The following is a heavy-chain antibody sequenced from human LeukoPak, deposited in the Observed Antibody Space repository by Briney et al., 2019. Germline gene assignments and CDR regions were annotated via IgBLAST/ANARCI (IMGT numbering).Heavy chain of an antibody. CDR1: GFTFSSYS. Sequence: WGSLRLSCAASGFTFSSYSMNWVRQAPGKGLEWVSSISSSSSYIYYADSVKGRFTISRDNAKNSLYLQMNSLRAEDTAVYYCTTDPDYDYAFDYWGPGTRVTVSS. D-gene: IGHD3-16*01. CDR3: TTDPDYDYAFDY. J-gene: IGHJ4*02. CDR2: ISSSSSYI. V-gene: IGHV3-21*01.